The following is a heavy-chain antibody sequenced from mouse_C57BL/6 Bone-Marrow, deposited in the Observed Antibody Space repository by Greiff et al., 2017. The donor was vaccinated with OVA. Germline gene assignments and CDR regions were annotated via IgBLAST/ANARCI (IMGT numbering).Heavy chain of an antibody. CDR3: ARGALYYDYDAGFDY. Sequence: EVKLVESEGGLVQPGSSMKLSCTASGFTFSDYYMAWVRQVPEKGLEWVANINYDGSSTYYLDSLQSRFIISRDNAKNILYLQMSSLKSEDTATYYCARGALYYDYDAGFDYWGQGTTLTVSS. V-gene: IGHV5-16*01. J-gene: IGHJ2*01. D-gene: IGHD2-4*01. CDR1: GFTFSDYY. CDR2: INYDGSST.